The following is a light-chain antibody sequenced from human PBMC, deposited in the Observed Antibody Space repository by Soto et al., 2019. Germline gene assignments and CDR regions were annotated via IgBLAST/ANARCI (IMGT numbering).Light chain of an antibody. Sequence: QSVLTQPASVSGSPGQSITISCTGTSSDVGSYNLVSWYQQHPGKAPKLMIYEVSKRPSGVSNRFSGSKSGNTASLTISGLQAEDDADYYCCSYAGSVVFGGGTKLTVL. CDR3: CSYAGSVV. CDR1: SSDVGSYNL. CDR2: EVS. V-gene: IGLV2-23*02. J-gene: IGLJ2*01.